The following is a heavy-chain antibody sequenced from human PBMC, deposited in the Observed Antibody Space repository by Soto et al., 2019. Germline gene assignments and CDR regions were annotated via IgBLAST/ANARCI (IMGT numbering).Heavy chain of an antibody. V-gene: IGHV5-51*01. J-gene: IGHJ5*02. CDR2: IYPGDSDT. Sequence: GESLKISCKGSGYSFTSYWIGWVRQMPGKGLEWMGIIYPGDSDTRYSPSFQGQVTISADKSISTAYLQWSSLKASDTAMYYCARLRNYDFWRGYFANWLDPCGQGPLVTVYS. CDR3: ARLRNYDFWRGYFANWLDP. D-gene: IGHD3-3*01. CDR1: GYSFTSYW.